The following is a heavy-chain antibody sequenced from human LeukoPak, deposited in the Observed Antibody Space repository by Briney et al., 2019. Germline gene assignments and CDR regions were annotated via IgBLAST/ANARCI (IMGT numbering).Heavy chain of an antibody. CDR1: EFTFSSYN. J-gene: IGHJ4*02. D-gene: IGHD1-1*01. CDR3: ARAGTLLSLDY. Sequence: KSGGSLRLSCAASEFTFSSYNMNWVRQAPGKGLEWVSSISTSSSYMYYADSVKGRFTISRDNAKNSLYLQMNSLRAEDTAVYYCARAGTLLSLDYWGQGTLVTVSS. CDR2: ISTSSSYM. V-gene: IGHV3-21*01.